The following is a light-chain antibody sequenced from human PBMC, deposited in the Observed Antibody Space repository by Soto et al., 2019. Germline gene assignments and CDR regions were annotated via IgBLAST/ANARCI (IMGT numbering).Light chain of an antibody. Sequence: EIVLTQSPGTLSLSPGERATLSCRASQTVSSNYLAWYRQKPGQAPRLLVFGASSRVLGIPDRFSGSGSETDFTLTISRLEPEDFALYYCQQYGGSPITFGQGTRLEIK. V-gene: IGKV3-20*01. J-gene: IGKJ5*01. CDR1: QTVSSNY. CDR2: GAS. CDR3: QQYGGSPIT.